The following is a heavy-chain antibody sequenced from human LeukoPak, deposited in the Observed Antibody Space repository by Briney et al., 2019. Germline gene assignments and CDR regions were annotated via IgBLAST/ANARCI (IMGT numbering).Heavy chain of an antibody. Sequence: QPGGSLRLSCAASGFTFSSYAMSWVRQAPGKGLGWVSGISGSGGSTYYEDSVKGRFTISRDNSKNTLYLQLNSLRVEDTAVYYCAKDIQLWLEGEGYWGQGTLVTVSS. CDR2: ISGSGGST. D-gene: IGHD5-18*01. J-gene: IGHJ4*02. V-gene: IGHV3-23*01. CDR1: GFTFSSYA. CDR3: AKDIQLWLEGEGY.